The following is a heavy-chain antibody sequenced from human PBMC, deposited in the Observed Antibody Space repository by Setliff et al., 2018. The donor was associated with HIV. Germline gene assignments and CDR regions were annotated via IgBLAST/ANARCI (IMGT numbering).Heavy chain of an antibody. Sequence: RLSCLASGFQFQFYAMHWVRQAPGKGLEWLSGITWSSVNIDYADSVRGRFTISRDNAKKSVFLQMESLTTEDTGIYFCARRLSTGQPDVFDVWGQGTKVTVSS. V-gene: IGHV3-9*01. CDR3: ARRLSTGQPDVFDV. J-gene: IGHJ3*01. CDR2: ITWSSVNI. D-gene: IGHD2-8*02. CDR1: GFQFQFYA.